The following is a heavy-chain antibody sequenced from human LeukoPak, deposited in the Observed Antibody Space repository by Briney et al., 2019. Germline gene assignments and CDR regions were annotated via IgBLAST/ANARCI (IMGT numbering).Heavy chain of an antibody. J-gene: IGHJ6*02. Sequence: GGSLRLSCAVSAFTFSSYGMHWVRQAPGKGLEWVAVIWYDGSNKYYADSVKGRFTISRDNSKNTLYLQMNSLRDEDTAVYYCASSSYGSGRYGMDVWGQGTTVTVSS. V-gene: IGHV3-33*01. D-gene: IGHD3-10*01. CDR2: IWYDGSNK. CDR1: AFTFSSYG. CDR3: ASSSYGSGRYGMDV.